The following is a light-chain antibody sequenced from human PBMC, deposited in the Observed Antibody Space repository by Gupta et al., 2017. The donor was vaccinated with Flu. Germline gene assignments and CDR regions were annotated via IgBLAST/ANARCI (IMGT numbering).Light chain of an antibody. V-gene: IGKV3-20*01. Sequence: LSSAPGERATRYCRDSQSDSSKYIALDQQKPGQTHRLLMFAESSRDTGIPDRVRGSGSGTDLNFTIRRMEAEDVAVEDCQYYSRSATLYTFGQGTKLEIK. CDR1: QSDSSKY. CDR2: AES. J-gene: IGKJ2*01. CDR3: QYYSRSATLYT.